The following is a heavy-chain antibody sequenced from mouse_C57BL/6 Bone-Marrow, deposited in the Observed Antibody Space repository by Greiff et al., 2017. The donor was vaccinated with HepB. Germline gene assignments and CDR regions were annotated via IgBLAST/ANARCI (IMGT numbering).Heavy chain of an antibody. J-gene: IGHJ2*01. CDR2: IDPSDSYP. V-gene: IGHV1-50*01. Sequence: QVQLQQSGAELVKPGASVKLSCKASGYTFTSYWMQWVKQRPGQGLEWIGEIDPSDSYPNYNQKFKGKATLTVDTSSSTAYMQLSSLTSEDSAVYYCASRITTVVRYFDYWGQGTTLTVSS. CDR1: GYTFTSYW. CDR3: ASRITTVVRYFDY. D-gene: IGHD1-1*01.